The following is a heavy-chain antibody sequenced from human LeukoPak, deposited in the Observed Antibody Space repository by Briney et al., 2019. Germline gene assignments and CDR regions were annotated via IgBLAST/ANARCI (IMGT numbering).Heavy chain of an antibody. CDR2: ISGSGDST. Sequence: GGSLRLSCAASGFTFSSYAMSWVRQAPGEGLEWVSGISGSGDSTYYADSVKGRFTISRDNSKNTLYLQMNSLRAEDTAVYYCAKDLTYGYRPFDYWGQGTLVTVSS. D-gene: IGHD5-18*01. CDR1: GFTFSSYA. CDR3: AKDLTYGYRPFDY. J-gene: IGHJ4*02. V-gene: IGHV3-23*01.